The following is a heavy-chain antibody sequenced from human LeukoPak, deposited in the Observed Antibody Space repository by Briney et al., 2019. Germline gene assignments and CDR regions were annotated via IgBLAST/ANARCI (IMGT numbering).Heavy chain of an antibody. CDR3: ARGDSSGWYPYYFDY. CDR1: GGSFSGYY. D-gene: IGHD6-19*01. CDR2: INHSGST. Sequence: SETLSLTCAVYGGSFSGYYWSWIRHPPGKGLEWIGEINHSGSTNYNPSLKSRVTISVDTSKNQFSLKLSSVTAADTAVYYCARGDSSGWYPYYFDYWGQGTLVTVSS. V-gene: IGHV4-34*01. J-gene: IGHJ4*02.